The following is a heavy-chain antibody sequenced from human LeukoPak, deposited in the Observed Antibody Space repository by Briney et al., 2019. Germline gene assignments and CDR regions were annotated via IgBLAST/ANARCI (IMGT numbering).Heavy chain of an antibody. CDR1: GGSFSGYY. V-gene: IGHV4-34*01. CDR3: ARGDGYNDDY. J-gene: IGHJ4*02. D-gene: IGHD5-24*01. CDR2: INHSGST. Sequence: PSETLSLTCAVYGGSFSGYYWSWIRQPPGKGLEWIGEINHSGSTNYNPSLKSRVTISVDTSKNQFSLKLSSVTAADTAVYYCARGDGYNDDYWGQETLVTVSS.